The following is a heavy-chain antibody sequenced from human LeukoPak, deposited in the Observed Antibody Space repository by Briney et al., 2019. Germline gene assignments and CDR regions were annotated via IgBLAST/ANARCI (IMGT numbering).Heavy chain of an antibody. J-gene: IGHJ5*01. CDR3: AKPISGGLAVTADWFHP. CDR2: INSDGSST. CDR1: GFTFSTYW. Sequence: PGGSLRLSCAASGFTFSTYWMHWVRQGPGKGLVWVSRINSDGSSTNYAGSVTGRFTISRDNAKNTLYLQLNTLRADDTATYYCAKPISGGLAVTADWFHPWGQGTLVVVSS. V-gene: IGHV3-74*01. D-gene: IGHD6-19*01.